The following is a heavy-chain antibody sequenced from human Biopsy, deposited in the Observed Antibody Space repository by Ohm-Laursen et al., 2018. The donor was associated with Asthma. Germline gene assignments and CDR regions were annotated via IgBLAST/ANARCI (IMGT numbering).Heavy chain of an antibody. CDR3: AKAERYLDWYWFDP. Sequence: SLRLSCTASGFTFGDYCMSWVRQVPGQGLEWVANIKHDGSEKNHVDSLKGRFTISRDNSKNTLYLQMNSLRAEDTAVYYCAKAERYLDWYWFDPWGQGTLVTVSS. V-gene: IGHV3-7*03. J-gene: IGHJ5*02. D-gene: IGHD3-9*01. CDR2: IKHDGSEK. CDR1: GFTFGDYC.